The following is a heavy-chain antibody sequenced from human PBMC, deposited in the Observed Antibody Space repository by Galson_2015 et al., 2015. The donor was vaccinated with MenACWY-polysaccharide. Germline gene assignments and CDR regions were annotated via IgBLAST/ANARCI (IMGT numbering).Heavy chain of an antibody. CDR3: ARDPHCGAGCSIHDAFDV. CDR2: INTDGSST. Sequence: SLRLSCAASGFTFSSYWMHWVRQAPGEGLVWDSRINTDGSSTSYADSVKGRFTVSRDNAKNTVYLQMNSLRAEDTAVYYCARDPHCGAGCSIHDAFDVSGQWTKVAVSS. V-gene: IGHV3-74*01. D-gene: IGHD2-21*02. CDR1: GFTFSSYW. J-gene: IGHJ3*01.